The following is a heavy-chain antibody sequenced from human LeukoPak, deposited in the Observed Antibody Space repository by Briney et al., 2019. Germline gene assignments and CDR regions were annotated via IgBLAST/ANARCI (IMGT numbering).Heavy chain of an antibody. V-gene: IGHV3-23*01. Sequence: GGSLRLSCAASGFTFSSYWMSWVRQAPGKGLEWDSAISGSGGSTYYADSVKGRFTISRDNSKNTLYLQMNSLRAEGTAVYYCAKCKTSGWYYFDYWGQGTLVTVSS. J-gene: IGHJ4*02. CDR3: AKCKTSGWYYFDY. CDR2: ISGSGGST. D-gene: IGHD6-19*01. CDR1: GFTFSSYW.